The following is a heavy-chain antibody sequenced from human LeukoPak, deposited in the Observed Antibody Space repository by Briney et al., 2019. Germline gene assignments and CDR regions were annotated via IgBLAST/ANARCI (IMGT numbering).Heavy chain of an antibody. J-gene: IGHJ6*03. CDR1: GFTFQDYA. D-gene: IGHD2-15*01. Sequence: PGGSLRLSCAASGFTFQDYAMRWVRQAPGKGLEGGSGISWNSGIIGYADSVKGRFTTSRDNAKNSLYLQMNSPRPEDTALYYCARVLRYCSGGNCYSGGLGYMDVWGKGTTVTISS. CDR2: ISWNSGII. V-gene: IGHV3-9*01. CDR3: ARVLRYCSGGNCYSGGLGYMDV.